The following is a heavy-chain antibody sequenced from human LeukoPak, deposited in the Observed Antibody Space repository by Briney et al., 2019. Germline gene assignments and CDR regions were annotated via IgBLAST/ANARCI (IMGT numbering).Heavy chain of an antibody. J-gene: IGHJ4*02. CDR3: TTVTHFYL. Sequence: PGGSLRLSCATSGFSFNGAWLSWVRQAPGKGLEWIGRIQHGGTTDYAAPVKGRFTISRDDSKATLYLQMNSLKTEGTAIYYCTTVTHFYLGGQGTLVTFSS. CDR2: IQHGGTT. D-gene: IGHD2/OR15-2a*01. CDR1: GFSFNGAW. V-gene: IGHV3-15*01.